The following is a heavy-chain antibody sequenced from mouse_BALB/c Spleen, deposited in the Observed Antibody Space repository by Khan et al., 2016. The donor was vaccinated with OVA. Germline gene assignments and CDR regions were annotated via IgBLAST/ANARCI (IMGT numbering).Heavy chain of an antibody. CDR2: INPSNGRT. CDR3: ARFPYYRYDEGYYGMDY. J-gene: IGHJ4*01. D-gene: IGHD2-14*01. V-gene: IGHV1S81*02. Sequence: QIQLVQSGAELVKPGASVKLSCKASGYTFTSYWMHWVKQRPGQGLEWIGEINPSNGRTNYNEKFKSKATLTVDKSSSTAYMQLSSLTSEDSAVYYCARFPYYRYDEGYYGMDYWGQGTSVTVSS. CDR1: GYTFTSYW.